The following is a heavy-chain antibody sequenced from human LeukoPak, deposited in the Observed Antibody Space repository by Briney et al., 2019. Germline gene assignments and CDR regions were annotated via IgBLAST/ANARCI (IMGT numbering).Heavy chain of an antibody. D-gene: IGHD6-19*01. CDR3: ARRASVAVAGVFDY. CDR2: INHSVGT. V-gene: IGHV4-34*01. CDR1: SGSFSGYY. J-gene: IGHJ4*02. Sequence: SETLSLTCSVYSGSFSGYYWSWIRQPPGKGLEWIGEINHSVGTNYNPSLKSRVTISVDTSKNQFSLKLSSVTAADTAVYYCARRASVAVAGVFDYWGQGTLVTVSS.